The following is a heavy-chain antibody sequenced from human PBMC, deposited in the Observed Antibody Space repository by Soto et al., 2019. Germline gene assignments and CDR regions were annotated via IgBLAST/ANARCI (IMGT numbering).Heavy chain of an antibody. CDR3: ARRYGSCFDY. J-gene: IGHJ4*02. V-gene: IGHV4-59*08. CDR1: GGSISSYY. D-gene: IGHD5-18*01. Sequence: PSETLSLTCTVSGGSISSYYWSWIRQPPGKGLEWIGYIYYNGSTNYNPSLKSRVTISVTTPKNLFSLKLSFLTSADTAVYYCARRYGSCFDYWGQGTLVTVSS. CDR2: IYYNGST.